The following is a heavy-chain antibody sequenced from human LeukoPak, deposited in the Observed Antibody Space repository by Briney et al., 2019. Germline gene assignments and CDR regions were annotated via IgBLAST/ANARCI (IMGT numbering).Heavy chain of an antibody. CDR1: GYTFSNYG. Sequence: ASVKVSCKASGYTFSNYGISWVRQAPGLGLEWMGWTSYNGNTNYAQKFQDRVTMTTDTSTTTAYMELRSLESDDTAVYYCARHSGSGWQALGYWGQGTLVTVSS. CDR3: ARHSGSGWQALGY. D-gene: IGHD6-19*01. J-gene: IGHJ4*02. V-gene: IGHV1-18*04. CDR2: TSYNGNT.